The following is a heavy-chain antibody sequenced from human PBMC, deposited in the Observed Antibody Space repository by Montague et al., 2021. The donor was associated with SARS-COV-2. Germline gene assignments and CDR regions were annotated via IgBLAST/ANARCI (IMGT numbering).Heavy chain of an antibody. Sequence: SETLSLTCSVSGGSIGTYYRSWIRQPPGKGLEWIGYIYYSGSTNYNPSLKSRVTISIDTSKNQFSLELSSVTAADMAVYYCASPGGYCTGGSCYYVYWGQGTLVTVSS. J-gene: IGHJ4*02. CDR3: ASPGGYCTGGSCYYVY. D-gene: IGHD2-15*01. CDR2: IYYSGST. V-gene: IGHV4-59*01. CDR1: GGSIGTYY.